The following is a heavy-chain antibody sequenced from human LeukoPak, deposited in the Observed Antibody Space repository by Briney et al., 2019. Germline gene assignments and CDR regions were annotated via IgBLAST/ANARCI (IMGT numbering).Heavy chain of an antibody. J-gene: IGHJ4*02. V-gene: IGHV3-7*03. CDR1: GFTFSSSW. D-gene: IGHD2-2*01. Sequence: PGGSLRLSCVASGFTFSSSWMSWVRRAPGKGLEWVANIKQDGTEEYYVDSMRGRFSISKDNAKNSLYLQMNSLRAEDTAVYYCARDPCHGALDYWGQGALVTVSS. CDR2: IKQDGTEE. CDR3: ARDPCHGALDY.